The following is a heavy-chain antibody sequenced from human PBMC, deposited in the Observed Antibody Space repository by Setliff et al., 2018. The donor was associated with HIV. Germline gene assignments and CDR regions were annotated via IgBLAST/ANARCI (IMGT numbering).Heavy chain of an antibody. CDR2: IYYSGST. V-gene: IGHV4-61*01. Sequence: SETLPLTCTVSGGSVSSGSYYWSWIRPPPGKGLEWIGYIYYSGSTKHNPSLKSRVTISLDTSKNQFSLKLTSVTAADTAVYYCARYSPRGYTLTGPYWGQGTLVTVSS. CDR1: GGSVSSGSYY. D-gene: IGHD6-25*01. CDR3: ARYSPRGYTLTGPY. J-gene: IGHJ4*02.